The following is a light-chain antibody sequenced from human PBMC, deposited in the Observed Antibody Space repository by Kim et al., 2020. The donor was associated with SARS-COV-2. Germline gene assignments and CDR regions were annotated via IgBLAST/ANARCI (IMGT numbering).Light chain of an antibody. V-gene: IGKV1-9*01. J-gene: IGKJ1*01. CDR3: HQFNSYPRT. CDR1: QSISNY. CDR2: GAS. Sequence: ASVGDRVTITCRASQSISNYLDWDQQKPGKAPKILSYGASTLQSGVPSRFSGSGAGTDFTLTISSLQPEDFAIYSCHQFNSYPRTFGQGTKVDIK.